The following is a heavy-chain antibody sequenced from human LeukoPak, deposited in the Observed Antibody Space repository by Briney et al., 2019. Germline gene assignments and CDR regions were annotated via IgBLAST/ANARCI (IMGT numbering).Heavy chain of an antibody. CDR3: ARGTQYWYFDL. J-gene: IGHJ2*01. CDR2: IYSGGNT. V-gene: IGHV3-53*01. D-gene: IGHD2-15*01. CDR1: GFSVSINY. Sequence: PVGSLRLSSAASGFSVSINYMSWVRQAPGKGLEWVSVIYSGGNTYYADSVKGRFTISRDSSKNTLYLQMNSLRAEDTAMFYCARGTQYWYFDLWGRGTLVTVSS.